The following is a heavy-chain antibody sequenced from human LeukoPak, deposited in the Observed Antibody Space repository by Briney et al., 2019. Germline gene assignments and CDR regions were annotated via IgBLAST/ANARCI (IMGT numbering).Heavy chain of an antibody. CDR1: GFTFSSYA. D-gene: IGHD4-17*01. CDR2: ISGSGGST. V-gene: IGHV3-23*01. Sequence: GGSLRLSCAASGFTFSSYAMSWVRQAPGKGLEWVSGISGSGGSTYYTDSVKGRFTISRDNSKNTLYLQMNSLRAEDTAVYYCAKMGYGDYGLDYWGQGTLVTVSS. CDR3: AKMGYGDYGLDY. J-gene: IGHJ4*02.